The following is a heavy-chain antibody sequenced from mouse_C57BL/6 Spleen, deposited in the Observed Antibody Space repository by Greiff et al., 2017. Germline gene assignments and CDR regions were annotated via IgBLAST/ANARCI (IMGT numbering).Heavy chain of an antibody. J-gene: IGHJ2*01. CDR2: INPNNGGT. CDR3: ASYDYDYFDY. CDR1: GYTFTDYN. D-gene: IGHD2-4*01. V-gene: IGHV1-22*01. Sequence: EVKLVESGPELVKPGASVKMSCKASGYTFTDYNMHWVKQSHGKSLEWIGYINPNNGGTSYNQKFKGKATLTVNKSSSTAYMELRSLTSEDSAVYYCASYDYDYFDYWGQGTTLTVSS.